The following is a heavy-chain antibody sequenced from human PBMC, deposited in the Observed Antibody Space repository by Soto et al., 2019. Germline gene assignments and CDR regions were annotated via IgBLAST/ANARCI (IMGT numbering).Heavy chain of an antibody. J-gene: IGHJ6*02. V-gene: IGHV5-51*01. CDR3: ARSSPYFYSGMDV. CDR2: IYPGDSYT. Sequence: PGGSLRLSGKGSGYTFTTYWIVWVRQMPGKGLECMGIIYPGDSYTMYSPSFQGQVTISADKSISTAYLQWGSLTASDTAMYYCARSSPYFYSGMDVWGQGTMVTVSS. CDR1: GYTFTTYW.